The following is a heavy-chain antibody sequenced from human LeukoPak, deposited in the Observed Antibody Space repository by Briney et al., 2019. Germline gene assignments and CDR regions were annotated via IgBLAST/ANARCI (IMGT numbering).Heavy chain of an antibody. CDR1: GGTFSSYA. J-gene: IGHJ3*02. V-gene: IGHV1-69*13. D-gene: IGHD6-19*01. CDR2: IIPIFGTA. Sequence: ASVKVSCKAAGGTFSSYAISWVRQAPGQGLEWMGGIIPIFGTANYAQKFQGRVTITADESTSTAYMELSSLRSEDTAVYYCARAQYSSGWDHDAFDIWGQGTMVTVSS. CDR3: ARAQYSSGWDHDAFDI.